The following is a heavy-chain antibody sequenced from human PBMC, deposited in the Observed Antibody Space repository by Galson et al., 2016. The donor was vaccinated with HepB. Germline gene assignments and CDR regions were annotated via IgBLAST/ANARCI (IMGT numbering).Heavy chain of an antibody. J-gene: IGHJ3*02. CDR2: ISRGGTYK. Sequence: SLRLSCAASGFTLSSYRINWVRQAPGKGLEWVSSISRGGTYKYYAVSVEGRFTISRDNAKNPPYLQMNSLRAEDTAVYFCARDKSSGYSDAFDMWGQGTMVTVSS. V-gene: IGHV3-21*01. D-gene: IGHD3-22*01. CDR3: ARDKSSGYSDAFDM. CDR1: GFTLSSYR.